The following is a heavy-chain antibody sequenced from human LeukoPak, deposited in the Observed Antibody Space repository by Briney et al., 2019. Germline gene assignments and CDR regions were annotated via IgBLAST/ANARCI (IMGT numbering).Heavy chain of an antibody. CDR2: ISASGGTT. CDR3: ARMITLVRGGLDY. Sequence: GGSLRLSCAASGFTFSSYAMIWVRQAPGKGLEWVSAISASGGTTYYADSVKGRFTISRDNSKDTLYLQMNSLRADDTAVYNCARMITLVRGGLDYWGQGTLVTVSS. J-gene: IGHJ4*02. D-gene: IGHD3-10*01. V-gene: IGHV3-23*01. CDR1: GFTFSSYA.